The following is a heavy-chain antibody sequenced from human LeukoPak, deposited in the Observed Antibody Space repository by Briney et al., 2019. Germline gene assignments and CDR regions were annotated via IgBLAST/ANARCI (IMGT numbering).Heavy chain of an antibody. J-gene: IGHJ3*02. CDR3: ARSSTGGELLVHAFDI. Sequence: EASVKVSCKASGYTFTSYYMHWVRQAPGQGLEWMGIINPSGGSTSYAQKFQGRVTMTRDTSTSTVYMELSSLRSGDTTVYYCARSSTGGELLVHAFDIWGQGTMVTVSS. D-gene: IGHD1-7*01. CDR2: INPSGGST. CDR1: GYTFTSYY. V-gene: IGHV1-46*01.